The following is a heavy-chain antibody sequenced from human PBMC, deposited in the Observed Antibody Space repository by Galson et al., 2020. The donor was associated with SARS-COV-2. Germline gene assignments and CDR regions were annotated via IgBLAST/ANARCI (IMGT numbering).Heavy chain of an antibody. CDR2: ISGSGGST. Sequence: GGSLRLSCAASGFTFSSYAMNWVRQAPGKGLEWVSAISGSGGSTYYADSVKGRFTISRDNSHNTLYLQMNSLRAEDTAVYYCAIKEGYYYYGMDVWGQGTTVTVSS. CDR3: AIKEGYYYYGMDV. CDR1: GFTFSSYA. V-gene: IGHV3-23*01. J-gene: IGHJ6*02.